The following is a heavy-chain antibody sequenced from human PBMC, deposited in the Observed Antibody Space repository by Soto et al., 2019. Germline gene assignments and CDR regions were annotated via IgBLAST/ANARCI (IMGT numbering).Heavy chain of an antibody. J-gene: IGHJ3*02. CDR1: GYSFTSYD. CDR2: MDPKTGNT. CDR3: TGYSSTHGAFDI. D-gene: IGHD6-13*01. V-gene: IGHV1-8*01. Sequence: GASVKVSCKASGYSFTSYDINWVRQATGQGLEWMGWMDPKTGNTDYGQKFQGRVTMTRNTSISTAYMELSSLTSEDTAVYYCTGYSSTHGAFDIWGQGTMVTVSS.